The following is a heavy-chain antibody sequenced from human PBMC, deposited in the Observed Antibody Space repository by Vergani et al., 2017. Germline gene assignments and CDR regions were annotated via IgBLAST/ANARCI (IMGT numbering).Heavy chain of an antibody. CDR3: AKDKGSGSYYNPGDYYMDV. CDR2: IIPIFGTA. Sequence: QVQLVQSGAEVKKPGSSVKVSCKASGGTFSSYAISWVRQAPGQGLEWMGRIIPIFGTANYAQKFQGRVTITADESTSTAYMELSSLRSEDTALYYCAKDKGSGSYYNPGDYYMDVWGKGTTVTVSS. V-gene: IGHV1-69*18. D-gene: IGHD3-10*01. J-gene: IGHJ6*03. CDR1: GGTFSSYA.